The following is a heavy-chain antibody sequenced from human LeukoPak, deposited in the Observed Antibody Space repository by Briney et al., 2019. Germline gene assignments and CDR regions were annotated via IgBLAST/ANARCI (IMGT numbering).Heavy chain of an antibody. D-gene: IGHD3-10*01. CDR3: ARPGSASWYFDL. V-gene: IGHV4-59*01. CDR2: IYYSGST. J-gene: IGHJ2*01. CDR1: GGSISSYY. Sequence: SETLSLTCTVSGGSISSYYWSWIRQPAGKGLEWIAYIYYSGSTSYNPSLKSRVTISLDTSKNQLSLKLNSVTAADTAVYYCARPGSASWYFDLWGRGSLVTVSS.